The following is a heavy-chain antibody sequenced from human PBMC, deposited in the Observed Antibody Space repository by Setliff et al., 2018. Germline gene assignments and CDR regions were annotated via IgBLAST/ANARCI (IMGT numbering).Heavy chain of an antibody. Sequence: SETLSLTCTVSGASLNSGTYYWTWIRQPAGKGLEWIGHWYTSGITNYNPSLKSQVTISVDTSKNQFSLKLSSVTAADTAVFFCARGQNSYHPGSWGPLYDHWGQGTQVTVPQ. D-gene: IGHD3-10*01. CDR1: GASLNSGTYY. J-gene: IGHJ4*02. CDR2: WYTSGIT. V-gene: IGHV4-61*09. CDR3: ARGQNSYHPGSWGPLYDH.